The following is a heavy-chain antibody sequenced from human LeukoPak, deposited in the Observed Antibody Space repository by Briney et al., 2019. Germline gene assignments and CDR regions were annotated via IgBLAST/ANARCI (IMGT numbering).Heavy chain of an antibody. D-gene: IGHD2-2*02. CDR2: ISGSGGST. J-gene: IGHJ5*02. Sequence: PGGSLRFSCAASGFTFSSYAMSWVRQAPGKGLEWVSAISGSGGSTYYADSVKSRFTISRDNSKNTLYLQMNSLRAEDTAVYYCAKDCGTSCYSWFDPWGQGTLVTVSS. CDR3: AKDCGTSCYSWFDP. CDR1: GFTFSSYA. V-gene: IGHV3-23*01.